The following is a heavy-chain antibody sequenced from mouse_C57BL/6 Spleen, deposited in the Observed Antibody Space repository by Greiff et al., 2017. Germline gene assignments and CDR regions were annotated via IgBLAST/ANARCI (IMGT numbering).Heavy chain of an antibody. CDR3: ARVIKPYWYFDV. CDR1: GYTFTNYW. CDR2: IYPGGGYT. J-gene: IGHJ1*03. D-gene: IGHD2-4*01. V-gene: IGHV1-63*01. Sequence: VHLVESGAELVRPGTSVKMSCKASGYTFTNYWIGWAKQRPGHGLEWIGDIYPGGGYTNYNEKFKGKATLTADKSSSTAYMQFSSLTSEDSAIYYCARVIKPYWYFDVWGTGTTVTVSS.